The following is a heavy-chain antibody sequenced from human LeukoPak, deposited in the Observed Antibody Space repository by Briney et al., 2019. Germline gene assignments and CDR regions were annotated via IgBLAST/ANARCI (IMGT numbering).Heavy chain of an antibody. D-gene: IGHD2-15*01. CDR3: ARRHSIFYPGYYFDY. Sequence: DPSETLSLTCTVSGCSISSSSYYWGWIPQPPGKGLEWIGSIYYSGSTYYNPSLKSRVTISVDTSKNQFSLKLSSVTAADTAVYYCARRHSIFYPGYYFDYWGQGTLVTVSS. V-gene: IGHV4-39*07. CDR1: GCSISSSSYY. J-gene: IGHJ4*02. CDR2: IYYSGST.